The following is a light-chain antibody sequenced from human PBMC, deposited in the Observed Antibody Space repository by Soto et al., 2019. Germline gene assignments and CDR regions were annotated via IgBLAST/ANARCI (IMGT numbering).Light chain of an antibody. J-gene: IGKJ4*01. CDR1: QSVSSSY. CDR3: QQYGSSPPRLT. CDR2: GAS. V-gene: IGKV3-20*01. Sequence: EIVLTQSPGTLSFSPGERATLSCRASQSVSSSYLAWYQQKPGQAPRLLIYGASSRATGIPDRFSGSGSGTDFTLTISGLETEDFAVYYCQQYGSSPPRLTFGGGTKVEIK.